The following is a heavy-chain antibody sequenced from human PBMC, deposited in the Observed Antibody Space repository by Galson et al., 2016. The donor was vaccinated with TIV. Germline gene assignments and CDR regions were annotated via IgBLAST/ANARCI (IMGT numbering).Heavy chain of an antibody. CDR3: ARQVYIDDSWGAGGVFDY. D-gene: IGHD3-16*01. V-gene: IGHV5-51*01. CDR2: IYPGDSDT. Sequence: QSGAEVKKPGESLKISCKGSGNTFTGYWIGWVRQVPGKGLEWMGIIYPGDSDTRYSPSFQGQVTISADKSVNTAYLKWSSLKARDTAMYYCARQVYIDDSWGAGGVFDYWGQGTLVTVSS. J-gene: IGHJ4*02. CDR1: GNTFTGYW.